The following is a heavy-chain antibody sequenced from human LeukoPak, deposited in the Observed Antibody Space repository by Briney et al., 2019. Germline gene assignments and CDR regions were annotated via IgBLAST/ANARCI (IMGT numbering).Heavy chain of an antibody. CDR3: ARGGAFIAVAGTGGY. CDR2: IKQDGSEK. J-gene: IGHJ4*02. D-gene: IGHD6-19*01. V-gene: IGHV3-7*01. Sequence: PGGSLRLSCAASGFTFSSYWMSWVRQAPGKGLEWVANIKQDGSEKYYVDSVKGRLTISRDNDKNSLYLQMNSLRAEDTAVYYCARGGAFIAVAGTGGYWGQGTLVTVSS. CDR1: GFTFSSYW.